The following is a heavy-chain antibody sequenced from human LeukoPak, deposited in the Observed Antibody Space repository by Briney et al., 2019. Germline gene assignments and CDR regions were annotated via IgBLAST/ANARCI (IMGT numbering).Heavy chain of an antibody. D-gene: IGHD1-26*01. CDR3: ARGGERWELHSGTRFRADAFDI. V-gene: IGHV7-4-1*02. Sequence: ASVKVSCKASGYTFTSYAMNWVRQAPGQGLEWMGWINTNTGNPTYAQGFTGRFVFSLDTSVSTAYLQISSLKAEDTAVYYCARGGERWELHSGTRFRADAFDIWGQGTMVTVSS. CDR2: INTNTGNP. J-gene: IGHJ3*02. CDR1: GYTFTSYA.